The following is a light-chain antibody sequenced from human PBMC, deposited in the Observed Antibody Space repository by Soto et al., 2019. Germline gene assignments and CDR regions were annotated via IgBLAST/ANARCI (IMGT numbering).Light chain of an antibody. J-gene: IGKJ4*01. V-gene: IGKV3-15*01. CDR2: SAS. Sequence: IVMAQSPATLSVSPGEGAALSCRASQSVSNSLAWYQQKPGQAPRLLIYSASTRATGIPARFSGSGSGTEFTLTISSLQSEDFAFYYCQQYNNWPLSFGGGTKVEIK. CDR1: QSVSNS. CDR3: QQYNNWPLS.